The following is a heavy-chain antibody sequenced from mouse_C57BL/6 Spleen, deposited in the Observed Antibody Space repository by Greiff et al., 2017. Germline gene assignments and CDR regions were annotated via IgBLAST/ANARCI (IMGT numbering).Heavy chain of an antibody. J-gene: IGHJ1*03. CDR3: AREGLRRPGYFEG. CDR2: INPGSGGT. V-gene: IGHV1-54*01. D-gene: IGHD2-4*01. Sequence: VQLQQSGAELVRPGTSVKVSCKASGYAFTNYLIEWVKQRPGQGLEWIGVINPGSGGTNYNEKFKGKATLTADKSSSTAYMQLSSLTSEDSAVYCCAREGLRRPGYFEGWGTGTTVTVSS. CDR1: GYAFTNYL.